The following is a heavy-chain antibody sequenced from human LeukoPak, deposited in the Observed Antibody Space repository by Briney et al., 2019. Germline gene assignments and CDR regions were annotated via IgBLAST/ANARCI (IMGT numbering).Heavy chain of an antibody. CDR2: ISGSGGST. J-gene: IGHJ3*01. CDR3: AKAILLWFGEGF. Sequence: GGSLRLSCAASGFTFSSYAMSWVRQAPGKGLEWVSAISGSGGSTYYADSVKGLFTISRDNSKNTLYLQTNSLRAEDTAVYYCAKAILLWFGEGFWGQGTMVTVSS. D-gene: IGHD3-10*01. V-gene: IGHV3-23*01. CDR1: GFTFSSYA.